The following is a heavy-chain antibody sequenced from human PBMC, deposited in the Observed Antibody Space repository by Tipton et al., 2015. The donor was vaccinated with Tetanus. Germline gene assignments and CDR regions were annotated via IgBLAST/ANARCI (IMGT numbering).Heavy chain of an antibody. D-gene: IGHD1-1*01. V-gene: IGHV4-31*03. CDR1: GGSISSGGFY. CDR2: ILYTGST. J-gene: IGHJ6*02. CDR3: TRDRDWTLDV. Sequence: TLSFTCTVSGGSISSGGFYWTWIRQHPGKGLEWIGYILYTGSTYNTPSLKSRVTISVDTSKNQFSLKLTSVTAADTAVYYCTRDRDWTLDVWGQGTTVTVSS.